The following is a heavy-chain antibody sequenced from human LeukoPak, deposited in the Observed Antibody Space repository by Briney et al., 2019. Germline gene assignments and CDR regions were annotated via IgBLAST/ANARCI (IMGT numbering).Heavy chain of an antibody. CDR3: ARQMRISLWLGEADDIDY. Sequence: SQTLSLTCAISGDSVSSNSAAWNWTRQSPSRGLEWLGRAYYRSKWYNDYAVSVKSRITINPDTSKNQFSLQLNSVTPEGTAVYYCARQMRISLWLGEADDIDYWGQGLLVTVSS. CDR1: GDSVSSNSAA. V-gene: IGHV6-1*01. J-gene: IGHJ4*02. CDR2: AYYRSKWYN. D-gene: IGHD3-10*01.